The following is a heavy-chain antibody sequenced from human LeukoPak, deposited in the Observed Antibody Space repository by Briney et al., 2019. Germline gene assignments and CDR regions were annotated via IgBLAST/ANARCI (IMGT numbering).Heavy chain of an antibody. J-gene: IGHJ4*02. Sequence: GGSLRLSCAASGFTFSSYGMHWVRQAPGKGLEWVAVIWYDGSNEYYADSVKGRFTISRDKSKNTLYLQMNSLRAEDTAVYYCARVSGSYYVDYWGQGTLVTVSS. CDR2: IWYDGSNE. CDR1: GFTFSSYG. CDR3: ARVSGSYYVDY. D-gene: IGHD1-26*01. V-gene: IGHV3-33*01.